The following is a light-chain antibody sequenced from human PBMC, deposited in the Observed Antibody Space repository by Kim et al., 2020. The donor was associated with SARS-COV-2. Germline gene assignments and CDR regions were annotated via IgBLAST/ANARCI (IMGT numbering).Light chain of an antibody. J-gene: IGLJ3*02. V-gene: IGLV1-44*01. Sequence: GQWGTISCSGSSANIGSNIVNWYQQFPGTAPKLLINRNNQRPSGVPDRFSGSKSGTSASLAISGLQSEDEADYYCAAWDDSLNAWVFGGGTQLTVL. CDR1: SANIGSNI. CDR3: AAWDDSLNAWV. CDR2: RNN.